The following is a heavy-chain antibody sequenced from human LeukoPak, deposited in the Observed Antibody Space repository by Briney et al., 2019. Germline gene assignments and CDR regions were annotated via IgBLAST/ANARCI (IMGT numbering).Heavy chain of an antibody. V-gene: IGHV3-48*03. D-gene: IGHD6-13*01. J-gene: IGHJ4*02. Sequence: PGGSLRLSCAAFGFTFSSYEMNWIRQAPGKGLEWLSYIGSSGRTIYYADSVKGRFTISRDNAKNSLYLQMNSLRVEDTAVYYCAKLDGIAGLDYWGQGTLVTVSS. CDR1: GFTFSSYE. CDR3: AKLDGIAGLDY. CDR2: IGSSGRTI.